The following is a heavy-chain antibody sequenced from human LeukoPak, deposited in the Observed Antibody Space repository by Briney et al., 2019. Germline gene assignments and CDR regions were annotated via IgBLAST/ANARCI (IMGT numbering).Heavy chain of an antibody. D-gene: IGHD2-21*02. CDR3: ARDLISGHYTFDY. J-gene: IGHJ4*02. Sequence: GGSLRLSCAASGYPFSSFSMNWVRQAPGKGLEWVSYISGTSSTIYYADSVQARFTVSRDNDKNSLYLQMNSLRDDDTAVYYCARDLISGHYTFDYWGQGTVLSLTS. CDR1: GYPFSSFS. CDR2: ISGTSSTI. V-gene: IGHV3-48*02.